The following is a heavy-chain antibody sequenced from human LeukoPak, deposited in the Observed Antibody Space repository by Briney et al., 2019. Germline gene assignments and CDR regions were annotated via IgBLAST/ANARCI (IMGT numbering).Heavy chain of an antibody. Sequence: ASVKVSCKVSGNSHTELSMHWVRQAPGKGLEWMGGSDPEDGEIIYAQKFQGRVTMTEDTSTDTAYMELSSLRSEDTAVYYCATGHPIPIAAAGTGGAFDIWGQGTMVTVSS. D-gene: IGHD6-13*01. V-gene: IGHV1-24*01. J-gene: IGHJ3*02. CDR3: ATGHPIPIAAAGTGGAFDI. CDR1: GNSHTELS. CDR2: SDPEDGEI.